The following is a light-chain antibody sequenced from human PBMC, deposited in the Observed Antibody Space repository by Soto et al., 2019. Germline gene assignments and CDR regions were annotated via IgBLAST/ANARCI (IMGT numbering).Light chain of an antibody. CDR3: QQYSSYSAWT. CDR2: KAS. CDR1: QSISSW. Sequence: DIQMTQSPSTLSASVGDRVTITCRASQSISSWLAWYQQKPGKDPKLLIYKASSLESGVPSRFSGSGSGTEFTLTISSLQPDDIATYYCQQYSSYSAWTFGEGTKV. J-gene: IGKJ1*01. V-gene: IGKV1-5*03.